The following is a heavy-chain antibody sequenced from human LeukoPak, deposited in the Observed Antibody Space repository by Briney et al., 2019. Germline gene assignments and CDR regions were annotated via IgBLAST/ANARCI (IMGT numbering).Heavy chain of an antibody. J-gene: IGHJ6*03. V-gene: IGHV1-69*05. Sequence: GASVKVSCKASEGTFSSYAISWVRQAPGQGLEWMGRIIPIFGTANYAQKFQGRVTITTDESTSTAYMELSSLRSEDTAVYYCASSSGSYYAGDYYYYMDVWGKGTTVTVSS. CDR2: IIPIFGTA. D-gene: IGHD1-26*01. CDR1: EGTFSSYA. CDR3: ASSSGSYYAGDYYYYMDV.